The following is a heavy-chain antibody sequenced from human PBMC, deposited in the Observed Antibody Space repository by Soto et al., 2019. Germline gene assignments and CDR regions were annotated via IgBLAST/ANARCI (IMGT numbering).Heavy chain of an antibody. CDR3: ARLGFYGSGPEDYGMDV. J-gene: IGHJ6*02. V-gene: IGHV4-61*08. CDR1: GCSISSGGYY. D-gene: IGHD3-10*01. CDR2: IYYSGST. Sequence: SETLSLTCTVSGCSISSGGYYWSWIRQHPGKGLEWIGYIYYSGSTNYNPSLKSRVTISVDTSKNQFSLKLSSVTAADTAVYYCARLGFYGSGPEDYGMDVWGQGTTVTAP.